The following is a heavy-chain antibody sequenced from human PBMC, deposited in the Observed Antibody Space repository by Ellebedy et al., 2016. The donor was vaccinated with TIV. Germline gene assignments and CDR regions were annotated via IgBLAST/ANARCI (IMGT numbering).Heavy chain of an antibody. D-gene: IGHD6-19*01. J-gene: IGHJ4*02. CDR2: FNPNTGGT. Sequence: ASVKVSCXASGYAFTGYYMHWVRQAPGQGLEWMGWFNPNTGGTHYAQKFQGRVTMTRDTSISTAYMELSSLRSDDTAVYYCARESNSSGWYPGDYWGQGTLVTVSS. CDR1: GYAFTGYY. V-gene: IGHV1-2*02. CDR3: ARESNSSGWYPGDY.